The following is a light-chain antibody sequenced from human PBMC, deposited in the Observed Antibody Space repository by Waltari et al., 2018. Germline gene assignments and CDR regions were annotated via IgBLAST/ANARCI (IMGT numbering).Light chain of an antibody. V-gene: IGKV3-20*01. Sequence: SVLTQSPGTLSLSPGEGATLSCRASQSISSYLAWYQQKPGQAPRLLIYGGSSRATGIPDRFSGSGSGTDFTLTISRLEPEDFAVYYCQQYGSSPLSFGGGTKVEIK. J-gene: IGKJ4*01. CDR1: QSISSY. CDR3: QQYGSSPLS. CDR2: GGS.